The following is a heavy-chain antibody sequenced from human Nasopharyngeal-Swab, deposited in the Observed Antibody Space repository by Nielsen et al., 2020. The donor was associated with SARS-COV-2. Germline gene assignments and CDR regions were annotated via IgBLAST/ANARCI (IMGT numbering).Heavy chain of an antibody. D-gene: IGHD2-21*02. J-gene: IGHJ6*02. CDR1: GCTFTCYG. CDR2: ISAYNGNT. V-gene: IGHV1-18*01. CDR3: ARLYCGGDCSYYYYYCMDV. Sequence: ASVEVSCKASGCTFTCYGISWVRQAPGQGLEWMGWISAYNGNTNYAQKLQGRVTMTTDTSTSTAYMELRSLRSDDTAVYYCARLYCGGDCSYYYYYCMDVWGQGTTVTVSS.